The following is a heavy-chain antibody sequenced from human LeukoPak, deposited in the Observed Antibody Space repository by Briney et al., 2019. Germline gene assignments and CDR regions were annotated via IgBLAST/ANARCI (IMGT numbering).Heavy chain of an antibody. Sequence: EASVKVSCKASGYTFTSYYMHWVRQAPGQGLEWMGWMNPNSGDTGYAEKFQGRVTMTRDASISTAYMELSSLRSEDTAVYYCASRVVPTATRSWGQYYYYGMDVWGQGTTVTVSS. CDR1: GYTFTSYY. V-gene: IGHV1-8*02. CDR3: ASRVVPTATRSWGQYYYYGMDV. J-gene: IGHJ6*02. CDR2: MNPNSGDT. D-gene: IGHD2-2*01.